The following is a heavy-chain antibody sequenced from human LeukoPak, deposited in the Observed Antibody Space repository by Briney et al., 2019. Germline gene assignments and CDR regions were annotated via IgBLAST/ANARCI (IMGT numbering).Heavy chain of an antibody. J-gene: IGHJ3*02. V-gene: IGHV4-38-2*01. CDR2: IYHSGST. D-gene: IGHD3-3*01. Sequence: SETLSLTCAVSGYSISSGYYWGWIRQPPGEGLEWIGSIYHSGSTYYNPSLKSRVTISVDTSKNQFSLKLSSVTAADTAVYYCARQLVGYYDFWSGKRGAFDIWGQGTMVTVSS. CDR1: GYSISSGYY. CDR3: ARQLVGYYDFWSGKRGAFDI.